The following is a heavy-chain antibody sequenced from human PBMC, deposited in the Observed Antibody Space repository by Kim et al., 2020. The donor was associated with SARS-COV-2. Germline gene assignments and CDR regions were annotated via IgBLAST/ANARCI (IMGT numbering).Heavy chain of an antibody. CDR2: VSHSGST. V-gene: IGHV4-4*02. D-gene: IGHD2-2*01. Sequence: SETLSLTCAVSGASMITTHYWSWVRQSPGKGLEWIGEVSHSGSTNYNPSLKSRISMSVDKSNNEFSLKLTSVTAADTAVYYCVRLYMSSWSGFDIWGPGTLVTVSS. J-gene: IGHJ4*02. CDR3: VRLYMSSWSGFDI. CDR1: GASMITTHY.